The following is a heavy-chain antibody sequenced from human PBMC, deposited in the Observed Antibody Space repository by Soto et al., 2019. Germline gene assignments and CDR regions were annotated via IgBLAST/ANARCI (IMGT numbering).Heavy chain of an antibody. V-gene: IGHV3-23*01. Sequence: GGSLRLSCAASGFTFSSYAMSWVRQAPGKGLEGVSTISGTGGSTYYADSVKGRFTISRDNSKNTLYLQMNSLRAEDTAVYYCAKSQFGWLDRSDYWGQGTLVTVSS. CDR3: AKSQFGWLDRSDY. J-gene: IGHJ4*02. CDR2: ISGTGGST. CDR1: GFTFSSYA. D-gene: IGHD6-19*01.